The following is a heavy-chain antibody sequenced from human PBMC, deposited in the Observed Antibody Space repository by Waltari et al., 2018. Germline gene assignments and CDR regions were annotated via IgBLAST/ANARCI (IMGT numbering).Heavy chain of an antibody. CDR3: ARDTGEYRVLDY. D-gene: IGHD4-17*01. V-gene: IGHV3-9*01. CDR1: GFNFDDYT. CDR2: ITWNSDNV. Sequence: EVQLVESGGGLVQTGGSLRLSCAASGFNFDDYTMHWVRQFPGKGLEWVSGITWNSDNVDYVDSVRGRFSISRDNAKNFLFLTMNSLKPEDTALYYCARDTGEYRVLDYWGQGTLVTVSS. J-gene: IGHJ4*02.